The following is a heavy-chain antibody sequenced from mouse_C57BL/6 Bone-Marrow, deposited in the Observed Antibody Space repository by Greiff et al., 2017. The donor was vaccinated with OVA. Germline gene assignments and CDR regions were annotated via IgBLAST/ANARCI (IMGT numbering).Heavy chain of an antibody. D-gene: IGHD1-1*01. CDR2: IHPDSGST. V-gene: IGHV1-64*01. J-gene: IGHJ3*01. CDR1: GYTFTSYW. Sequence: QVHVQQPGAELVKPGASVTLSCKASGYTFTSYWMHWVKQRPGQGLEWIGLIHPDSGSTNYNEKFKSKATLTVDKSSSTAYMQLSSLTSEDSAVYAGAPRDYGSGSFWCQGTLVTVSA. CDR3: APRDYGSGSF.